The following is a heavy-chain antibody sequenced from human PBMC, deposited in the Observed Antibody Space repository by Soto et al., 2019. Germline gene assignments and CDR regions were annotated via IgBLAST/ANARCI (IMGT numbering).Heavy chain of an antibody. V-gene: IGHV3-30*18. CDR1: GFTFSSYG. D-gene: IGHD1-26*01. Sequence: GGSLRLSCAASGFTFSSYGMHWVRQAPGKGLEWVAVISYDGSNKYYADSVKGRFTISRDNSKNTLYLQMNSLRAEDTAVYYCAKDLVGGVRYYYGMDVWGQGTTVTVSS. J-gene: IGHJ6*02. CDR2: ISYDGSNK. CDR3: AKDLVGGVRYYYGMDV.